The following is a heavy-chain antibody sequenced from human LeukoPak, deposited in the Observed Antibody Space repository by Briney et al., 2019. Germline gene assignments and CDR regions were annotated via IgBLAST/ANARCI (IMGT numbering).Heavy chain of an antibody. CDR1: GFTFSSYA. CDR2: ISYDGSNK. V-gene: IGHV3-30*04. Sequence: GRSLRLSCAASGFTFSSYAMHWVRQALGKGLEWVAVISYDGSNKYYADSVKGRFTISRDNSKNTLYLQMNSLRAEDTAVYYCASLLDYYGSGSYYPTSGMDVWGKGTTVTVSS. J-gene: IGHJ6*04. CDR3: ASLLDYYGSGSYYPTSGMDV. D-gene: IGHD3-10*01.